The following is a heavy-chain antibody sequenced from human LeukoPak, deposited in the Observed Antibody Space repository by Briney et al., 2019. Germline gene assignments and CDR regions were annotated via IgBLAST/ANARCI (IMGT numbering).Heavy chain of an antibody. V-gene: IGHV3-48*04. Sequence: GGSLRLSCVVSGFTISSYAMSWVRQAPGKGLEWVSYISSSGSTIYYADSVKGRFTISRDNAKNSLYLQMNSLRAEDTAVYYCAVDSLYYYYGMDVWGQGTTVTVSS. CDR1: GFTISSYA. CDR2: ISSSGSTI. J-gene: IGHJ6*02. CDR3: AVDSLYYYYGMDV.